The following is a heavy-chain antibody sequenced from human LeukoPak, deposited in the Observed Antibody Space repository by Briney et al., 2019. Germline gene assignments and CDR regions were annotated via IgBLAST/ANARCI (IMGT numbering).Heavy chain of an antibody. V-gene: IGHV4-61*02. Sequence: PSETLSLTCTVSGGSISSGSYYWSWIRQPAGKGLERIGRIYTSGSTNYNPSLKSRVTISVDTSKNQFSLKLSSVTAADTAVYYCAREEEDYYDSSGYYLIDYWGQGTLVTVSS. J-gene: IGHJ4*02. CDR1: GGSISSGSYY. CDR2: IYTSGST. CDR3: AREEEDYYDSSGYYLIDY. D-gene: IGHD3-22*01.